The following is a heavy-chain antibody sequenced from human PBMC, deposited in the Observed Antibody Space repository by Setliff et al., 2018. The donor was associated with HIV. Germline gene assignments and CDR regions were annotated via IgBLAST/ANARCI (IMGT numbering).Heavy chain of an antibody. CDR1: GYSISSGCY. Sequence: PSETLSLTCAVSGYSISSGCYWGWIRQPPGEGLEWIGSVSPGGTTYYNPSLKSRVTISVDTSQNQVSLKLTSVTAADTALYYCARQFGSGFYFDSWGRGTLVTVSS. V-gene: IGHV4-38-2*01. D-gene: IGHD3-22*01. CDR2: VSPGGTT. J-gene: IGHJ4*02. CDR3: ARQFGSGFYFDS.